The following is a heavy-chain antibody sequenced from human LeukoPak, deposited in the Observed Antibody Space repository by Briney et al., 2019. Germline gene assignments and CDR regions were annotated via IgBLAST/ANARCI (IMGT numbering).Heavy chain of an antibody. CDR1: GYTFSSYG. V-gene: IGHV1-18*01. D-gene: IGHD1-26*01. J-gene: IGHJ4*02. CDR3: ARYPYVGANRVDY. Sequence: ASVKVSCRASGYTFSSYGISWVRQAPGQGLEWMGWISGSNGNTNYAQKLQARVTMTTDTSTSTVYMELRSLRSDDTAVYYCARYPYVGANRVDYWGQGTLVTVSS. CDR2: ISGSNGNT.